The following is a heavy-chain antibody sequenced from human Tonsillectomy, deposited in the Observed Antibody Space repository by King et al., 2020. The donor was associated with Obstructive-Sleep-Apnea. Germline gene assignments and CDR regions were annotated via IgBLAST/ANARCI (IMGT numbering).Heavy chain of an antibody. J-gene: IGHJ4*02. CDR1: GGSISSGDYY. D-gene: IGHD3-22*01. V-gene: IGHV4-30-4*01. CDR3: ARDSTSRDYYDSSGSLDY. Sequence: VQLQESGPGLVKPSQTLSLTCTVSGGSISSGDYYWSWIRQPPGKGLEWIGYIYYSGSTYYNPSLKSRVTISVDTSKNQFSLKLSSVTAADTAVYYCARDSTSRDYYDSSGSLDYWGQGTLVTVSS. CDR2: IYYSGST.